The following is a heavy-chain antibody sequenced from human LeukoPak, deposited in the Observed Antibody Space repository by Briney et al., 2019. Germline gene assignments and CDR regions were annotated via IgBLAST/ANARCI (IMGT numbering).Heavy chain of an antibody. J-gene: IGHJ4*02. V-gene: IGHV3-23*01. CDR3: ATPSDGSGSYFGY. CDR1: GFTFSTYA. D-gene: IGHD3-10*01. Sequence: GGSLRLSCAASGFTFSTYAMTWVRQAPGKGLEWVSSISGSGGDTYYAGSVKGRFTISRDNSKNTLYLQMNSLRVEDTAVYYCATPSDGSGSYFGYWGQGTLVTVSS. CDR2: ISGSGGDT.